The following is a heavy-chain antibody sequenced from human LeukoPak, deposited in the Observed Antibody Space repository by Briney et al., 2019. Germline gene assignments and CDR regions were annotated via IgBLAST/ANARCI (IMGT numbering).Heavy chain of an antibody. CDR3: ATVDGVVVTAIQYFQH. D-gene: IGHD2-21*02. CDR1: GYTLTELS. J-gene: IGHJ1*01. V-gene: IGHV1-24*01. CDR2: FDPEDGET. Sequence: ASVKVSCTVSGYTLTELSMHWVRQAPGKGLEWMGGFDPEDGETIYAQKFQGRVTMTEDTSTDTAYMELSSLRSEDTAVYYGATVDGVVVTAIQYFQHWGQGTLVTVSS.